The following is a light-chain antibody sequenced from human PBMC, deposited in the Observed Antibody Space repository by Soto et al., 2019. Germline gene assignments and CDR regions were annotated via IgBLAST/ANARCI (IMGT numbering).Light chain of an antibody. J-gene: IGKJ5*01. CDR3: QQCGSSST. Sequence: GLTQSPANLSMSPGERGTLSCRASQSVSSSYLAWYQQNPGQAPRLLIYGASSSATGIPDRFSCRGSGTHFTLTISRLEPEDFAVYYCQQCGSSSTFGQGMRLEIK. CDR2: GAS. CDR1: QSVSSSY. V-gene: IGKV3-20*01.